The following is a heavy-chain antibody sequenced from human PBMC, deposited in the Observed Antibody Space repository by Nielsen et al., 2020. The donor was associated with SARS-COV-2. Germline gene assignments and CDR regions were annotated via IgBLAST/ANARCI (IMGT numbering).Heavy chain of an antibody. CDR1: GYIFTSFD. J-gene: IGHJ5*02. Sequence: ASVKVSCKASGYIFTSFDINWVRQAPAQGLEWMGWMNPNTGNRGYAQKFQGRVTMTEDTSTDTAYMELSSLRSEDTAVYYCATSSPMNSSPWFDPWGQGTLVTVSS. CDR3: ATSSPMNSSPWFDP. D-gene: IGHD3-22*01. CDR2: MNPNTGNR. V-gene: IGHV1-8*01.